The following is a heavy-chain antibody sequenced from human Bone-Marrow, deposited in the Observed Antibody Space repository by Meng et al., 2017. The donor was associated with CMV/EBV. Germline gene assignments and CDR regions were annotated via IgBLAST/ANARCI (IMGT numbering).Heavy chain of an antibody. V-gene: IGHV3-7*01. J-gene: IGHJ4*02. CDR1: GGSVSSGSYY. CDR2: IKQDGSEK. CDR3: ARDLVDFWSGYPFDY. D-gene: IGHD3-3*01. Sequence: ETLSLTCTVSGGSVSSGSYYWSWVRQAPGKGLEWVANIKQDGSEKYYVDSVKGRFTISRDNAKNSLYLQMNSLRAEDTAVYYCARDLVDFWSGYPFDYWGQGTLVTVSS.